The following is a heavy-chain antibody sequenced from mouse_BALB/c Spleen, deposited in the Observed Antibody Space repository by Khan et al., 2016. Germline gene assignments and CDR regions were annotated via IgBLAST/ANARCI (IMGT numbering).Heavy chain of an antibody. CDR3: ARAGYYEYIVD. D-gene: IGHD1-1*01. CDR2: INPDSGTI. V-gene: IGHV4-1*02. J-gene: IGHJ3*01. CDR1: GFYFSRYW. Sequence: EVKLLASGGGLVQPGGSLKVSCAASGFYFSRYWMSWVRQAPGKGLEWIGEINPDSGTINYTPSLKVKFIISRDHAKNTLYLQMSKVRSEDTALYYCARAGYYEYIVDWGQGTLVTVSA.